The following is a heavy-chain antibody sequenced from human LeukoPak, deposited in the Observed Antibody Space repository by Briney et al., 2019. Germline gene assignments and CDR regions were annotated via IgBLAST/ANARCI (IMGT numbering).Heavy chain of an antibody. CDR2: IYYSGST. Sequence: SETLSLTCTVSGGSISSYYWSWIRQPPGKGLEWIGYIYYSGSTSYNPSLKSRVTISVDASKKQFSLKLSSVTAADTAFYYCARSRITMIVPFDYWGQGTLVTVSS. V-gene: IGHV4-59*01. CDR1: GGSISSYY. J-gene: IGHJ4*02. CDR3: ARSRITMIVPFDY. D-gene: IGHD3-22*01.